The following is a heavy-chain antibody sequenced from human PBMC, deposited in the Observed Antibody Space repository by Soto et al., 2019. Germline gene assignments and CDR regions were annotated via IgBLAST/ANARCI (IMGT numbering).Heavy chain of an antibody. V-gene: IGHV1-3*01. Sequence: QVQLVQSGAEVKKPGASVKVSCKASGYTFTSYAMHWVRQAPGQRLEWMGWINAGNGNTKYSQKFKGRVTITRDTSASTAYMELSSLRSEDTAVYYCARRVVVAARGYSYMAVWGKGTTVTVSS. CDR2: INAGNGNT. CDR3: ARRVVVAARGYSYMAV. CDR1: GYTFTSYA. D-gene: IGHD2-15*01. J-gene: IGHJ6*03.